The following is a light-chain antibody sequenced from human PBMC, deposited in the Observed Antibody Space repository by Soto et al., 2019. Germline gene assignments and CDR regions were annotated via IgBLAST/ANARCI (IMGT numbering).Light chain of an antibody. CDR2: DAS. CDR3: QQYDNLPLT. J-gene: IGKJ4*01. CDR1: QDMSNY. Sequence: DIQMTQSPSSLSASVGDRVTITCQASQDMSNYLNWYQQKPGKAPKLLIYDASNLETGVPSRFSVSRSGTDFTFTISSLQPEDIATYYCQQYDNLPLTFGGGTRWIS. V-gene: IGKV1-33*01.